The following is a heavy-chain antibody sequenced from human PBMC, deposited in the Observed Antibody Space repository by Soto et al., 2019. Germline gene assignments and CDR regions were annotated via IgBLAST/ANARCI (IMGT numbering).Heavy chain of an antibody. CDR1: GYTFTSYD. D-gene: IGHD3-9*01. CDR2: MNPNSGNT. Sequence: QVQLVQSGAEVKKPGASVKVSCKASGYTFTSYDINWVRQATGQGLEWMGWMNPNSGNTGYAQKFQGRVTMTRNTSISTAYMELSSLRSDDTAVYYCARGYDILTGYLNDYWGQGTLVTVSS. CDR3: ARGYDILTGYLNDY. V-gene: IGHV1-8*01. J-gene: IGHJ4*02.